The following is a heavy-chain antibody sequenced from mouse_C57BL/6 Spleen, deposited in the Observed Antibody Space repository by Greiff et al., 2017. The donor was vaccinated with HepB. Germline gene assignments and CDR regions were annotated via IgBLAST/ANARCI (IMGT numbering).Heavy chain of an antibody. CDR3: TLYYGYDGYAMDY. CDR1: GFNIKDYY. V-gene: IGHV14-1*01. D-gene: IGHD2-2*01. CDR2: IDPEDGDT. Sequence: VQLKQSGAELVRPGASVKLSCTASGFNIKDYYMHWVKQRHEQGLEWIGRIDPEDGDTEYAPKFQGKATMTADPSSNTAYLQLSSLTSEDTAVYYCTLYYGYDGYAMDYWGQGTSVTVSS. J-gene: IGHJ4*01.